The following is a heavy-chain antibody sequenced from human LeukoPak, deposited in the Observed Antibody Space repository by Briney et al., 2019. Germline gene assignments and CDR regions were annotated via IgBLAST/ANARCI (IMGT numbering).Heavy chain of an antibody. CDR2: IRFDGSSK. J-gene: IGHJ6*03. CDR3: AKDASSGRYEGLHGVRGYYYNYMDV. CDR1: GFSFSNYG. V-gene: IGHV3-30*02. D-gene: IGHD6-19*01. Sequence: PGGSLRLSCAASGFSFSNYGMHWVRQAPGKGLEWVAFIRFDGSSKYYTDSVKGRFTISRDNSKNTLYLQMSGLRPEDTAVYYCAKDASSGRYEGLHGVRGYYYNYMDVWGKGTTVTISS.